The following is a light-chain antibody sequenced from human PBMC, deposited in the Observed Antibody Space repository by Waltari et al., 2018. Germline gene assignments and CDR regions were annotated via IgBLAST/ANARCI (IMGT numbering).Light chain of an antibody. J-gene: IGKJ1*01. V-gene: IGKV2-28*01. Sequence: DIVMTPSPSSLPVTPGEPASISCRSSQSLLHRNGNNYLDWYLQKPGQSPQLRFYLGSNRSASVPDRFSAGGSCTHDSLNISRMEAEDVGVYYCMQSLLALWTFGQGTKVEIK. CDR2: LGS. CDR1: QSLLHRNGNNY. CDR3: MQSLLALWT.